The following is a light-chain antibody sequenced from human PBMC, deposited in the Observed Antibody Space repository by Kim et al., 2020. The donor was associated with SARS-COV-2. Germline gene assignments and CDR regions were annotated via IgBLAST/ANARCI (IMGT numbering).Light chain of an antibody. Sequence: SYELTQPPSVSVSPGQTASITCSGDKLGNRYACWYQQKPGQSPVLVIYQDTKRPSGIPERISGSKSGNTATLTISGTQPMDEADYYCQAWDGSAVVFGGG. CDR2: QDT. V-gene: IGLV3-1*01. J-gene: IGLJ3*02. CDR3: QAWDGSAVV. CDR1: KLGNRY.